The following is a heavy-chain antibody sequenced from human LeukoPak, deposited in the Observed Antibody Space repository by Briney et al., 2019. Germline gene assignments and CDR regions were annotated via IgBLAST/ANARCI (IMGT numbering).Heavy chain of an antibody. Sequence: GESLKISCKGSGYSFTTYWIAWVRQMPGKGLEWMGIVYPGDSDTGYSPSFQGQVTISADKSISTAYLQWSSLKASDTALYYCARQGAIGGSYRNWFDPWGQGTLVTVSS. CDR3: ARQGAIGGSYRNWFDP. V-gene: IGHV5-51*01. CDR1: GYSFTTYW. CDR2: VYPGDSDT. J-gene: IGHJ5*02. D-gene: IGHD1-26*01.